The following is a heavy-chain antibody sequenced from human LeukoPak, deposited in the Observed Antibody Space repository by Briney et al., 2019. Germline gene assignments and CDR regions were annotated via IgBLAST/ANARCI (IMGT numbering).Heavy chain of an antibody. CDR1: GFTFSSYA. J-gene: IGHJ2*01. CDR3: AKDLNGDYARYFNL. V-gene: IGHV3-23*01. D-gene: IGHD4-17*01. CDR2: ISGSGGST. Sequence: GGSLRLSCAASGFTFSSYAMSWVRQAPRKGPEWVSTISGSGGSTYYADSVKGRFTISRDNSKNTLYLQMNSLRAEDTAVYYCAKDLNGDYARYFNLWGRGTLVTVSS.